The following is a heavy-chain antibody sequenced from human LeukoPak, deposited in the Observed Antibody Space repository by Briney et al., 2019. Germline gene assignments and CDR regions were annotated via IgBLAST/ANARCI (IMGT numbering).Heavy chain of an antibody. D-gene: IGHD3-3*01. CDR1: GFTFSGYA. V-gene: IGHV3-64*01. Sequence: GGSLRLSCAASGFTFSGYAMHWVRQAPGKGLEYVSAISSNGGSTYYANSVKGRFTISRDNSKNTLYLQMGSLRAEDMAVYYCARDGGFLEWLLYGGLDYWGQGTLVTVSS. J-gene: IGHJ4*02. CDR2: ISSNGGST. CDR3: ARDGGFLEWLLYGGLDY.